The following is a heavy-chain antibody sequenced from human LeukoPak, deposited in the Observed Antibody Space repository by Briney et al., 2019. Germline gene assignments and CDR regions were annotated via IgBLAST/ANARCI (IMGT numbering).Heavy chain of an antibody. CDR2: IYYSGST. J-gene: IGHJ5*02. D-gene: IGHD2-2*01. CDR3: ARFDCSSTSCAGGWFDP. V-gene: IGHV4-30-4*08. Sequence: SQTLSLTCTVSGGSISSGDYYWSWIRQPPGKGLEWIGYIYYSGSTYYNPSLKSRVTISVDTSKNQISLKLSSVTAADTAVYYCARFDCSSTSCAGGWFDPWGQGTLVTASS. CDR1: GGSISSGDYY.